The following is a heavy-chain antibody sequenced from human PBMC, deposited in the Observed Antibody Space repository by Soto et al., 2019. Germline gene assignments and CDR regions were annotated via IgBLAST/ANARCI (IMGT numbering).Heavy chain of an antibody. J-gene: IGHJ6*02. CDR3: ARPYCRSTRCYLYYYGMDV. CDR2: ISSDGSHQ. V-gene: IGHV3-30-3*01. Sequence: QVQVVESGGGVVQPGTSLRLSCAASGFTFSVSAIHWVRQAPGKGLEWVAVISSDGSHQYYADSVRGRFPIPRDNPKNTLYLQMNSLRAEDTAVYYCARPYCRSTRCYLYYYGMDVWGPGTTVTVSS. CDR1: GFTFSVSA. D-gene: IGHD2-2*01.